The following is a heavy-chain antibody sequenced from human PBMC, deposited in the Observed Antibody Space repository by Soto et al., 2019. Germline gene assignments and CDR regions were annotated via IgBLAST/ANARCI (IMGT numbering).Heavy chain of an antibody. CDR1: GGSFSGYY. D-gene: IGHD6-13*01. J-gene: IGHJ5*02. CDR2: INHSGST. V-gene: IGHV4-34*01. CDR3: ARGYPIAAAGTGRFDP. Sequence: SETLSLTCAVYGGSFSGYYWSWIRQPPGKGLEWIGEINHSGSTNYNPSLKSRVTISVDTSKNQFSLKLSSVTAADTAVYYCARGYPIAAAGTGRFDPWGQGTLVTVSS.